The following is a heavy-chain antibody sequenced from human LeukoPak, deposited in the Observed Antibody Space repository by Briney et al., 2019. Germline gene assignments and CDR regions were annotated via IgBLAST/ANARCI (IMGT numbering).Heavy chain of an antibody. Sequence: LTGGSLRLSCAASGFTFSNAWMSWVRQAPGKGLEWVGFTKNKTNRGTTEYAASVKGRSTISRDDSKSIAYLQMNSLKTEDTAVYYYTRDRATMIVVVIPFDYWGQGTLVTVSS. CDR3: TRDRATMIVVVIPFDY. D-gene: IGHD3-22*01. J-gene: IGHJ4*02. CDR2: TKNKTNRGTT. V-gene: IGHV3-22*01. CDR1: GFTFSNAW.